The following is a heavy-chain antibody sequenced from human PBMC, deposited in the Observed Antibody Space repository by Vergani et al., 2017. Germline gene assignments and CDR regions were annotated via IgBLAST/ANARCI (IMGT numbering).Heavy chain of an antibody. D-gene: IGHD3-9*01. V-gene: IGHV1-69*12. Sequence: QVQLVQSGAEVKKPGSSVKVSFKASGGTFSSYAISWVRQAPGQGLEWMGGIIPIFGTANYAQKFQGRVTITADESTSTAYMELSSLRSEDTAVYYCASGPLRITIWVGGMDVCGQGTTVTVSS. CDR2: IIPIFGTA. CDR3: ASGPLRITIWVGGMDV. CDR1: GGTFSSYA. J-gene: IGHJ6*02.